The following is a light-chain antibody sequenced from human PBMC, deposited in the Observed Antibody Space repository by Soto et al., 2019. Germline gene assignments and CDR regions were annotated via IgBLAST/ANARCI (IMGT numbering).Light chain of an antibody. V-gene: IGLV2-14*03. CDR1: SSDIGAFNH. CDR3: SSYTSSSSYV. Sequence: QSALTQPASVSDSPGQSITISCIGTSSDIGAFNHVSRHQQHPGKAPKLIIYDVINRPSGVSNRFSGSKTGNTASLIISGLQAEDEADYYCSSYTSSSSYVFGSGTKVTVL. J-gene: IGLJ1*01. CDR2: DVI.